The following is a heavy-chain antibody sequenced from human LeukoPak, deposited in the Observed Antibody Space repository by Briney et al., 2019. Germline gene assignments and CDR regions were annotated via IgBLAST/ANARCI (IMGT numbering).Heavy chain of an antibody. J-gene: IGHJ4*02. V-gene: IGHV4-39*01. D-gene: IGHD3-22*01. CDR3: ARHDRGSRNFDY. Sequence: SETLSLTCTVSGDSISSSSYYWGWIRQPPGKGLEWIESIYYSESTNYNPSRKSQLTKSVNKSNNQFSLKQSSVTAADTALHYCARHDRGSRNFDYWGQGALLSVSS. CDR1: GDSISSSSYY. CDR2: IYYSEST.